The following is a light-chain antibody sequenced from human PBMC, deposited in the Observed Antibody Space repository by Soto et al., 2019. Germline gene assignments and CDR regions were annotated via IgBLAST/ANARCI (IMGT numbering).Light chain of an antibody. J-gene: IGKJ1*01. V-gene: IGKV1-5*03. CDR3: QEYNSYSPWT. CDR2: KAS. CDR1: QSISSW. Sequence: DIQLTQSPSTLSASVGDRVTITCRASQSISSWLAWYQQKPGKAPKLLIYKASSLESGVTSRFSGSGSGTEFTLTISSLQPDDSATYYCQEYNSYSPWTFGQGTKVVIK.